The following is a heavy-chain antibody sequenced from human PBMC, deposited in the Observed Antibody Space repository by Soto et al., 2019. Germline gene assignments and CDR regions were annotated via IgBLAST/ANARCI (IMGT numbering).Heavy chain of an antibody. D-gene: IGHD6-13*01. CDR2: ISYDGTIT. J-gene: IGHJ4*02. V-gene: IGHV3-30*03. CDR3: ATLSAPTDY. Sequence: AGGSLRLSCAASGFTFSSYGMHWVRQAPGKGLEWVAVISYDGTITAYADSVRGRFAISRDNAKNTLYLQMNSLRAEDTAVYYCATLSAPTDYWGQGILVTVSS. CDR1: GFTFSSYG.